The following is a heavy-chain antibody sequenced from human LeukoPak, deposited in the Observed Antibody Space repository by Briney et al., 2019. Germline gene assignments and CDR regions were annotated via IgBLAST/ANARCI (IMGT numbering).Heavy chain of an antibody. CDR3: ASRPRFDTRGYYVDY. CDR2: ISSSGSTI. J-gene: IGHJ4*02. V-gene: IGHV3-48*02. CDR1: GFTSSSYS. Sequence: GGSLRLSCAASGFTSSSYSMNWVRQAPGKGLEWVSYISSSGSTIYYADSVKGRFTISRDNAKNSLYLQMNSLRDEDTAVYYCASRPRFDTRGYYVDYWGQGSLVTVSS. D-gene: IGHD3-22*01.